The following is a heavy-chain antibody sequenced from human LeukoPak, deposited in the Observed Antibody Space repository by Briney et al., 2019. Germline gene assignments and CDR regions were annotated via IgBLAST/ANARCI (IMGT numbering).Heavy chain of an antibody. D-gene: IGHD4-4*01. CDR3: ARRTTVKDNYYYYYGMDV. V-gene: IGHV4-34*01. J-gene: IGHJ6*02. Sequence: SETLSLTCAVYGGSFSGYYWSWIRQPPGKGLEWIGEINHSGSTNYNPPLKSRVTISVDTSKNQFSLKLSSVTAADTAVYYCARRTTVKDNYYYYYGMDVWGQGTTVTVSS. CDR1: GGSFSGYY. CDR2: INHSGST.